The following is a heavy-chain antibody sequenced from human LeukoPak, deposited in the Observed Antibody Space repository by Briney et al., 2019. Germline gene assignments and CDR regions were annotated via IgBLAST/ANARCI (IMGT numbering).Heavy chain of an antibody. V-gene: IGHV3-30*02. CDR3: AKGSSWYFQVIFAYFDY. D-gene: IGHD6-13*01. Sequence: RAGGSLRLSCAASGFTFSSYGMHWVRQAPGKGLEWVAFIRYDGSNKYYADSVKGRFTISRDNSKNTLYLQMNSLRAEDTAVYYCAKGSSWYFQVIFAYFDYWGQGTLVTVSS. J-gene: IGHJ4*02. CDR2: IRYDGSNK. CDR1: GFTFSSYG.